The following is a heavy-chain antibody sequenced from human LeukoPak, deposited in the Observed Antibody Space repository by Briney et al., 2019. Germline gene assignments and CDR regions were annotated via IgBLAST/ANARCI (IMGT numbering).Heavy chain of an antibody. CDR3: ARDLHGSPDR. Sequence: PGGSLRLSCAASGFTFTTFWINWVRQVPGKGLVCVSLINPDGRTTTYADSVKGRFTISRDNAKNTVYLQMSSLRDEDTAIYYCARDLHGSPDRWGQGTLVTVSS. V-gene: IGHV3-74*01. J-gene: IGHJ5*02. CDR2: INPDGRTT. CDR1: GFTFTTFW. D-gene: IGHD2-2*03.